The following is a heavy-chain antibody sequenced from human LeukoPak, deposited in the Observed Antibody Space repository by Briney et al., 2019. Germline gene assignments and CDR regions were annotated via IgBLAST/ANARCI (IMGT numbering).Heavy chain of an antibody. Sequence: ASVKVSCKASGYTFTSYDINWVRQASGQGLEWMGRMNPNSGNTGYAQKFQGRVTMTRNTSISTAYMELSSLRSEDTAVYYCARGLMHGYYYYGMDVWGQGTTVTVSS. J-gene: IGHJ6*01. D-gene: IGHD2-8*01. CDR1: GYTFTSYD. V-gene: IGHV1-8*01. CDR3: ARGLMHGYYYYGMDV. CDR2: MNPNSGNT.